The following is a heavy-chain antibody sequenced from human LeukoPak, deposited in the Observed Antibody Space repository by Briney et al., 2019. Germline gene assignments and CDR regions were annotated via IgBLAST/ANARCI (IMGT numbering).Heavy chain of an antibody. CDR3: AKYSESGFWVGFDY. Sequence: SETLSLTCTVSGGSISSVNYWGWIRQPPGKGLEWIGSIYYSGTTYYNPSLKSRVTISVDTSKNQFSLKLSSVTAADTAVYYCAKYSESGFWVGFDYWGQGTLVTVSS. CDR1: GGSISSVNY. D-gene: IGHD5-12*01. V-gene: IGHV4-39*01. J-gene: IGHJ4*02. CDR2: IYYSGTT.